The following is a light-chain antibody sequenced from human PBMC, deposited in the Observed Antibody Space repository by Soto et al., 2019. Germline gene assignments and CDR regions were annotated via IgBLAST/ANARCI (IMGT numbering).Light chain of an antibody. CDR3: QQYESYPVT. CDR1: QSIGRS. Sequence: DIQMTQSPPTLSAPVGDRVTITCRASQSIGRSLAWYQQKPGKAPKILIYKASSLQSGVPSRFSGSGSGTEFTLTISSLQPDDFATYYCQQYESYPVTFGQGTRLVI. CDR2: KAS. J-gene: IGKJ5*01. V-gene: IGKV1-5*03.